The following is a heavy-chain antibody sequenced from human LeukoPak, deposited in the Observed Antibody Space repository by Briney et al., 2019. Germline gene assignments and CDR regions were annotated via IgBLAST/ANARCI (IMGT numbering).Heavy chain of an antibody. CDR2: ISSSGSTI. J-gene: IGHJ4*02. V-gene: IGHV3-48*03. D-gene: IGHD3-9*01. Sequence: GGSLRLSCAASGFTFSSYEMNWVRQAPGKGLEWVSYISSSGSTIYYADSVKGRFTISRDNAKNSLYLQMNSLRAEDTAVYYCAKYLGYGYYDILTGPFGPVFDYWGQGNVVTVSS. CDR3: AKYLGYGYYDILTGPFGPVFDY. CDR1: GFTFSSYE.